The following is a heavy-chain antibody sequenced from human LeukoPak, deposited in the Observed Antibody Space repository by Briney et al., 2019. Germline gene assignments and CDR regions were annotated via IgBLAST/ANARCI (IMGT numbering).Heavy chain of an antibody. V-gene: IGHV1-46*01. D-gene: IGHD3-10*01. J-gene: IGHJ4*02. CDR1: GYTFTSYY. CDR2: IIPSDGNT. CDR3: AREPQESYRFDY. Sequence: GASVKVSCKASGYTFTSYYIHWVRQAPGQGLEYMGIIIPSDGNTNYAQKFQGRVRMTRDTSTSTVYLELSSLRSEDTAVYYCAREPQESYRFDYWGQGTLVTVSS.